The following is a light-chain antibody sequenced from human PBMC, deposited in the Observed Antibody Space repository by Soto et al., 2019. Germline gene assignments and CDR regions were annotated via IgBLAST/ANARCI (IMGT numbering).Light chain of an antibody. V-gene: IGKV3-15*01. J-gene: IGKJ1*01. CDR3: QQYNNWPGT. CDR1: QSVSSN. CDR2: GAS. Sequence: EIVMTQSPATLSVSPAERDTLSCRASQSVSSNLAWYQQKPGQAPRLLIYGASTRATGIPARFSGSGSGTEITLITISLQSGDFADYYCQQYNNWPGTFGQGTKV.